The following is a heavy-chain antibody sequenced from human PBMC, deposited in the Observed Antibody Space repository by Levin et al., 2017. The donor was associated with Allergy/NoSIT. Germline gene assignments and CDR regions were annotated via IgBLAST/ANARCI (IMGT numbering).Heavy chain of an antibody. V-gene: IGHV3-11*01. CDR3: ARVTRCGGDCYFLDY. J-gene: IGHJ4*02. D-gene: IGHD2-21*02. Sequence: GESLKISCEASEFTFSDYYMSWIRQAPGKGLEWVSYISSSGTIIYYADSVKGRFTISRDNAKNSLYLQMNSLRAEDTALYYCARVTRCGGDCYFLDYLGQGTLVTVSS. CDR1: EFTFSDYY. CDR2: ISSSGTII.